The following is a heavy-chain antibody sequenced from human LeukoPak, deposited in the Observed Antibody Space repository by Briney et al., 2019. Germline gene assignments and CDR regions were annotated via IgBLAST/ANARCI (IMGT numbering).Heavy chain of an antibody. J-gene: IGHJ3*02. CDR2: ISGSGGST. CDR3: AKGVEYDILTGYSDDAFDI. V-gene: IGHV3-23*01. D-gene: IGHD3-9*01. CDR1: GFTFSSYA. Sequence: GGSLRLFCAASGFTFSSYAMSWVRQAPGKGLEWVSAISGSGGSTYYADSVKGRFTISRDNSKNALYLQMNSLRAEDTAVYYCAKGVEYDILTGYSDDAFDIWGQGTMVTVSS.